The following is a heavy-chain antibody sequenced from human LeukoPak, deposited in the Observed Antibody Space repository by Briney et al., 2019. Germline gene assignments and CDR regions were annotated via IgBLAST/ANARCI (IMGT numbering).Heavy chain of an antibody. V-gene: IGHV3-7*01. CDR3: ARVGGGVVVPAAIAGANWFDP. Sequence: GGPLILSCGASGFIFSSYWMSWLRQAPGKGLEWVANINKDGSGKYYVDSVKGRFTISRDNAKNSLYLQMNSLRAEDTALYYCARVGGGVVVPAAIAGANWFDPWGQGTLVTVSS. J-gene: IGHJ5*02. CDR1: GFIFSSYW. D-gene: IGHD2-2*01. CDR2: INKDGSGK.